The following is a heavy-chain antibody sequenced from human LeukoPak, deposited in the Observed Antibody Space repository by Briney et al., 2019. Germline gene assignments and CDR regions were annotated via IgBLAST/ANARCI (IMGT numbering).Heavy chain of an antibody. J-gene: IGHJ4*02. Sequence: PGGSLRLSCAASGFTFSNYAMMWVRQAPGKRLEWVSSITGSGDGTYYADSVRGRFTISRDNSEKTLYLQLNSLRADDTAVYFCVKGFVHPTYYFDYWGQATLVTVSS. CDR1: GFTFSNYA. D-gene: IGHD3-10*01. CDR3: VKGFVHPTYYFDY. CDR2: ITGSGDGT. V-gene: IGHV3-23*01.